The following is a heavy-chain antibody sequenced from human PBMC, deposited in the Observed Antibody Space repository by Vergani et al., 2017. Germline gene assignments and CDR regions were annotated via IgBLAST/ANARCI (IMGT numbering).Heavy chain of an antibody. V-gene: IGHV5-51*03. J-gene: IGHJ6*03. D-gene: IGHD3-10*01. Sequence: EVQLVQSGAEVKKPGESLKISCKGSGYSFTSYWIGWVRQMPGKGLDWMGIIYPGDYDTRYSPSFQGQVTISADKSISTAYLQWSSLKASDTAMYYCARRGYYYGSGSPSYYYYMDVWGKGTTVTVSS. CDR1: GYSFTSYW. CDR3: ARRGYYYGSGSPSYYYYMDV. CDR2: IYPGDYDT.